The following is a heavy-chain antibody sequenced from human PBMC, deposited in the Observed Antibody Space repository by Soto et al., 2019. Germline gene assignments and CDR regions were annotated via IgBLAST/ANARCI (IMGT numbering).Heavy chain of an antibody. Sequence: SETLSLTCSVSGGSVSSGSYYWSWIRQPPGKGLEWIGYIYYSGSTNYNPSLKSRVTISVDTSKNQFSLKLSSVTAADTAVYYCARVGYSYGLDYWGQGTLVTVSS. J-gene: IGHJ4*02. CDR1: GGSVSSGSYY. CDR3: ARVGYSYGLDY. V-gene: IGHV4-61*01. D-gene: IGHD5-18*01. CDR2: IYYSGST.